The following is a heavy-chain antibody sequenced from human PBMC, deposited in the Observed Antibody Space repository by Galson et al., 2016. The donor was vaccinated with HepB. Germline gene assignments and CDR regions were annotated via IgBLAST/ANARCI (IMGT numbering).Heavy chain of an antibody. J-gene: IGHJ4*02. V-gene: IGHV3-53*01. CDR2: IYSGGTT. CDR3: AKKLSFDY. D-gene: IGHD4-23*01. Sequence: SLRLSCAASGLTVNSNYMAWVRQAPGKGLEWVSIIYSGGTTHYADSVKGRFTISRDNSKNTLYLQMNSLRAEDTALYYCAKKLSFDYWGQGTLVTVSS. CDR1: GLTVNSNY.